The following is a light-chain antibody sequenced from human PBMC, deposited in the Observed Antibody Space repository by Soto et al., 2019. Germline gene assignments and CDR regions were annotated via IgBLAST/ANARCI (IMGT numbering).Light chain of an antibody. CDR1: QSLLIRSGQNC. CDR3: IQALEFPPT. V-gene: IGKV2-28*01. CDR2: MGS. J-gene: IGKJ4*01. Sequence: DLVMTQSPLSLAVTPGESASISCRSSQSLLIRSGQNCLDWYLQRPGQSPQLLIHMGSVRASGVPDRCRGSGSGTNFTLTISRVEAEDVGVYYCIQALEFPPTCGGGTKMEIK.